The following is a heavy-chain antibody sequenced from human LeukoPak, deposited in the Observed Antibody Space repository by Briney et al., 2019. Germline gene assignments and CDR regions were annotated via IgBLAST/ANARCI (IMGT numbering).Heavy chain of an antibody. Sequence: GGSLRLSCAASGFTFSDYYMSWIRQAPGKGLEWVSYISSSGSTIYYADSVKGRFTISRGNAKNSLYLQMNSLRAEDTAVYYCAREPRGYSYGSHAFDIWGQGTMVTVSS. CDR1: GFTFSDYY. CDR3: AREPRGYSYGSHAFDI. D-gene: IGHD5-18*01. J-gene: IGHJ3*02. V-gene: IGHV3-11*01. CDR2: ISSSGSTI.